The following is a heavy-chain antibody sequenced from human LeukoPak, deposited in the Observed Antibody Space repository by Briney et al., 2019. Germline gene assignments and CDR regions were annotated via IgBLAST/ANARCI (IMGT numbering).Heavy chain of an antibody. CDR2: ISSSSSTI. Sequence: PGGSLRLSCAASGFTFSSYSMNWVRQAPGKGLEWVSYISSSSSTIYYADSVKGRFTISRDNAKNSLYLQMNSLRAEDTAVYYCARDGPPWGEWSGFGYWGQGTLVTVSS. V-gene: IGHV3-48*01. CDR1: GFTFSSYS. J-gene: IGHJ4*02. CDR3: ARDGPPWGEWSGFGY. D-gene: IGHD3-3*01.